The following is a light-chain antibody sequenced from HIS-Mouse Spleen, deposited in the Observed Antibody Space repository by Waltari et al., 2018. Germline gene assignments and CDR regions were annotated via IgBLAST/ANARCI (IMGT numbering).Light chain of an antibody. CDR1: ALPTKY. Sequence: SYELTQPPSVSVSPGQTARITCSGDALPTKYADWYQQQAGQAPVLVIYEDSQRPSGIPERFSGSSSGTMATLTISGAQVEDEADYYCYSTDSSGNHRVFGGGTKLTVL. J-gene: IGLJ2*01. CDR3: YSTDSSGNHRV. CDR2: EDS. V-gene: IGLV3-10*01.